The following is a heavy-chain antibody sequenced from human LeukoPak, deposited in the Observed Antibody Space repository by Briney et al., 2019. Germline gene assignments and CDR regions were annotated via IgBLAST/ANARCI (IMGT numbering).Heavy chain of an antibody. CDR3: AREIDYDSTAYVY. D-gene: IGHD3-22*01. CDR1: GVSISSSPYH. J-gene: IGHJ4*02. CDR2: IYYSGSS. V-gene: IGHV4-39*02. Sequence: SENLSLTCSVSGVSISSSPYHWGWIRQPPGKGLEWIGSIYYSGSSYSNPSLQSRVTMSIDTAKNQFSLKLSSVTAADTAVYYCAREIDYDSTAYVYWGRGTLVTVSS.